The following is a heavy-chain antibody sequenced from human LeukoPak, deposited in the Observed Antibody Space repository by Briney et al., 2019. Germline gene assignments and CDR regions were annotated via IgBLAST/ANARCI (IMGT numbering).Heavy chain of an antibody. CDR1: GYTFTTYG. J-gene: IGHJ4*02. CDR2: ISAYNGNT. CDR3: ARALVDGYKELGY. Sequence: ASVKVSCKASGYTFTTYGITWVRQAPGQGLEWMGWISAYNGNTNYAQKLQGRVTMTTDTSTSTAYMELRSLRSDNTAVYYCARALVDGYKELGYWGQGTLVTVSS. V-gene: IGHV1-18*01. D-gene: IGHD5-24*01.